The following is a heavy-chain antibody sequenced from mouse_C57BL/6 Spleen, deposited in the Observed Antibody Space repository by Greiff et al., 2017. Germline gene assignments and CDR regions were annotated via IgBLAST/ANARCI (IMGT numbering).Heavy chain of an antibody. J-gene: IGHJ2*01. CDR1: GYTFTDYY. Sequence: EVQLQQSGPELVKPGASVKISCKASGYTFTDYYMNWVKQSHGKSLEWIGDINPNNGGTSYNQKFKGKAILTVDKSSSTAYMELRSLTSEDSAVYYCARFYYGSSYGFDYWGQGTTLTVSS. CDR2: INPNNGGT. CDR3: ARFYYGSSYGFDY. V-gene: IGHV1-26*01. D-gene: IGHD1-1*01.